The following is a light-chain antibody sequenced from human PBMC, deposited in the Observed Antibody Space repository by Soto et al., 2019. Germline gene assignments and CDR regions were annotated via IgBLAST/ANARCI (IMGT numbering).Light chain of an antibody. CDR3: QQYNSYST. CDR1: QSISSW. V-gene: IGKV1-5*01. Sequence: DIQMTQSPSTLSASVGDRVTITCRASQSISSWLAWYQQKPGKAPKLLIYDASSLESGVPSRFSGSGSGTEFTLTISRLQADDVATYYCQQYNSYSTFGQGTKLEIK. CDR2: DAS. J-gene: IGKJ2*01.